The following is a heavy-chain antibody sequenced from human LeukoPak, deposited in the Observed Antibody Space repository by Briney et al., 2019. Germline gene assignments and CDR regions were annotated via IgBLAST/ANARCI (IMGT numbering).Heavy chain of an antibody. CDR1: GVTVSSNY. CDR2: IYSGDTT. J-gene: IGHJ4*02. Sequence: GGPLRLSCAVSGVTVSSNYMTWVRQAPGKGLEWVSIIYSGDTTYYADSVKGRFTISRDNSKSTVYLQMSSLRAEDTAVYYCARARQWLGVFDYWGQGTLVTVSS. CDR3: ARARQWLGVFDY. D-gene: IGHD6-19*01. V-gene: IGHV3-53*01.